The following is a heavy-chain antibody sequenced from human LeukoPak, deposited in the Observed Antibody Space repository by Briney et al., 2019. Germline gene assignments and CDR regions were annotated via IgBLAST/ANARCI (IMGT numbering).Heavy chain of an antibody. J-gene: IGHJ3*02. Sequence: ASVKVSCKASGYTFTSYAMNWVRQAPGQGLEWMGWINTNTGNPMYAPGFTGRFVFSLDTSVSTAYLQISSLKAEDTAVYYCARVSYDSSGYNDAFDIWGQGTMVTVSS. CDR2: INTNTGNP. CDR3: ARVSYDSSGYNDAFDI. V-gene: IGHV7-4-1*02. D-gene: IGHD3-22*01. CDR1: GYTFTSYA.